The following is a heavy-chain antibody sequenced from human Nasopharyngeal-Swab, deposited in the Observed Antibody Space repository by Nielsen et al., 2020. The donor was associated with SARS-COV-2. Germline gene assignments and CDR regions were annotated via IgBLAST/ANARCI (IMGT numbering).Heavy chain of an antibody. D-gene: IGHD3-10*01. CDR2: ISGSGGST. Sequence: GESLKISCAASGFTFSSYAMSWVRQAPGKGLEWVSAISGSGGSTYYADSVKGRFTISRGNSKNTLYLQMNSLRAEDTAVYYCAKGLGSGSYYNWVYFDYWGQGTLVTVSS. CDR1: GFTFSSYA. J-gene: IGHJ4*02. CDR3: AKGLGSGSYYNWVYFDY. V-gene: IGHV3-23*01.